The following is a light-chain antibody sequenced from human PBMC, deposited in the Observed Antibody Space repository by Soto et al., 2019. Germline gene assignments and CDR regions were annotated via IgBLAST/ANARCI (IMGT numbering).Light chain of an antibody. J-gene: IGKJ4*01. V-gene: IGKV3-20*01. CDR3: QQYGSSPGLT. Sequence: EIVVTQSAATLSLSPWERATLSCRASQSISNSLAWYQQKPGQAPSLLLFDASKRATGIPDRFSGSGSGTDFTLTISRLEPEDFAVYYCQQYGSSPGLTFGGGTKVDIK. CDR1: QSISNS. CDR2: DAS.